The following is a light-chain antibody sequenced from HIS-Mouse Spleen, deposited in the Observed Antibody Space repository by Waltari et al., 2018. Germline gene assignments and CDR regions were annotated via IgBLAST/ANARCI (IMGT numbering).Light chain of an antibody. V-gene: IGLV2-14*01. Sequence: QSALAQSASVSGSPGQSITISCTGTSSDVGGYNYVSWYQQHPGKAPKLMIYEVSNRTSGVSNRFAGSKSGNTASLTISGLQAEDEADYYCSSYTSSSTFFGTGTKVTVL. CDR1: SSDVGGYNY. CDR3: SSYTSSSTF. CDR2: EVS. J-gene: IGLJ1*01.